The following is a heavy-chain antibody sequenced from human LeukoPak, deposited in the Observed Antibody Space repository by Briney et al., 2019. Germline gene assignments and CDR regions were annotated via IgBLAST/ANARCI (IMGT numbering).Heavy chain of an antibody. CDR1: GFTFSSYE. V-gene: IGHV3-48*03. J-gene: IGHJ4*02. Sequence: GGSLRLSCAASGFTFSSYEMTWVRQAPGKGLEWVSYISSSGSTIYYADSLKGRFTISRDNAKNSMYLQMNSLRAEDTAVYYCARSAHSGLFDYWGQGTLVTVSS. D-gene: IGHD3-10*01. CDR2: ISSSGSTI. CDR3: ARSAHSGLFDY.